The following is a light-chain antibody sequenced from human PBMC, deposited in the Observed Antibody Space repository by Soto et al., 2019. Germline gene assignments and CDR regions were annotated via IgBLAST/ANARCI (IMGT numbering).Light chain of an antibody. Sequence: DLVMTQSPLSLPVTPGEPASISCRSSQSLLHSNGYNYLDWYLQKPGQSPQLLIYLGSNRASGVPDRFSGSGSGTDFTLKISRVEAEDVGVYYCMQALQTPKTFGQGPKVEIK. CDR2: LGS. CDR3: MQALQTPKT. V-gene: IGKV2-28*01. J-gene: IGKJ1*01. CDR1: QSLLHSNGYNY.